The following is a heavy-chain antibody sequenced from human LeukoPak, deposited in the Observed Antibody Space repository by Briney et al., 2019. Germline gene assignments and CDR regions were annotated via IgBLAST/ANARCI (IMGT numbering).Heavy chain of an antibody. V-gene: IGHV3-30*18. CDR3: AKASQTEAVAGYFDY. J-gene: IGHJ4*02. CDR2: ISYDGSNK. CDR1: GFTFSSYG. D-gene: IGHD6-19*01. Sequence: GGSLRLSCAASGFTFSSYGMHWVRQAPGKGLEWVAVISYDGSNKYYADSVKGRFTISRGNSKNTLYLQMNSLRAEDTAVYYCAKASQTEAVAGYFDYWGQGTLVTVSS.